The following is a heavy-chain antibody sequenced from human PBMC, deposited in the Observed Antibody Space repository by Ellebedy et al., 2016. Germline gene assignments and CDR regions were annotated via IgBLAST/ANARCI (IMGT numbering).Heavy chain of an antibody. CDR2: IGGNGGGT. Sequence: GESLKISXSASGFTFGTYAMSWVRQAPGKGLDWVSNIGGNGGGTYYADSVKGRFTISRDNSKNTLYLQMHSLRAEDTAVYYCAKGGKLWSGTSYHFDYWGQGTLVAVSS. CDR1: GFTFGTYA. D-gene: IGHD2-8*02. V-gene: IGHV3-23*01. J-gene: IGHJ4*02. CDR3: AKGGKLWSGTSYHFDY.